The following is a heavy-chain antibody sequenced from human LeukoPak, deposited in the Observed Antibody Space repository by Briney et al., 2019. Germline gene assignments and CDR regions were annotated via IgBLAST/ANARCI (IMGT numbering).Heavy chain of an antibody. CDR2: ISSSSSYI. CDR3: ARDPSVYVAAAGNDY. CDR1: GGSFSGYY. J-gene: IGHJ4*02. V-gene: IGHV3-21*01. Sequence: PSETLSLTCAVYGGSFSGYYWSWIRQPPGKGLEWVSSISSSSSYIYYADSVKGRFTISRDNAKNSLYLQMNSLRAEDTAVYYCARDPSVYVAAAGNDYWGQGTLVTVSS. D-gene: IGHD6-13*01.